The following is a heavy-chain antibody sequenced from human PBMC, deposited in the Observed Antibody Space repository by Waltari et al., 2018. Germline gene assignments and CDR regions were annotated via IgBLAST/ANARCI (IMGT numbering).Heavy chain of an antibody. Sequence: QVYLQESGPRLVTPSGALSLTCAVSGTSLSNYYWAGIRQPPGKGLEWIGCMFSNGHTTYNPSLKSQVSISVNPSRNQFSLTLNYVTAADTAVYYCARGEVGDDPERFTFWGQGTLVTVSS. CDR1: GTSLSNYY. CDR2: MFSNGHT. J-gene: IGHJ4*02. V-gene: IGHV4-59*01. D-gene: IGHD1-26*01. CDR3: ARGEVGDDPERFTF.